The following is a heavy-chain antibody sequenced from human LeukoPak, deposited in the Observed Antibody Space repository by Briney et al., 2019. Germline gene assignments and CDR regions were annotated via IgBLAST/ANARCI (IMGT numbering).Heavy chain of an antibody. J-gene: IGHJ1*01. Sequence: GGSLRLSCAASGFTVSSNYMSWVRQAPGKGLEWVSVIYNDGHGGNTYYADSVKGRFTISRDNSKNTLYLQMNSLRADDTAVYYCATAPDFWSGYLQHWGQGTLVTVSS. D-gene: IGHD3-3*01. CDR2: IYNDGHGGNT. V-gene: IGHV3-53*01. CDR1: GFTVSSNY. CDR3: ATAPDFWSGYLQH.